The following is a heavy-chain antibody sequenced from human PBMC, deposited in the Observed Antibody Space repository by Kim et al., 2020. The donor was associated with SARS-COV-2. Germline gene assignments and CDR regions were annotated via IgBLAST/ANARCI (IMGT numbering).Heavy chain of an antibody. J-gene: IGHJ6*02. CDR2: IRSKANSYAT. V-gene: IGHV3-73*01. CDR3: TNWNDEYYYGMDV. D-gene: IGHD1-1*01. Sequence: GGSLRLSCAASGFTFSGSAMHWVRQASGKGLEWVARIRSKANSYATAYAASVKGRFTITRDDSKNTAYLQMNSLKTEDTAVYYCTNWNDEYYYGMDVWGQGTPVTVSS. CDR1: GFTFSGSA.